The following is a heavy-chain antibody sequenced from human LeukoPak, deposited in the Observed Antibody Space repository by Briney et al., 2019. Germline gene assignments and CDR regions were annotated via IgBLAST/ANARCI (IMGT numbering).Heavy chain of an antibody. CDR2: IYYSGST. D-gene: IGHD3-10*01. J-gene: IGHJ4*02. CDR1: GYSISSGYY. Sequence: PSETLSLTCTVSGYSISSGYYWGWIRQPPGKGLEWIGSIYYSGSTYYNPSLKSRVTISVDTSKNQFSLKLSSVTAADTAVYYCARDPQNRKYYGSGSYYPIDYWGQGTLVTVSS. V-gene: IGHV4-38-2*02. CDR3: ARDPQNRKYYGSGSYYPIDY.